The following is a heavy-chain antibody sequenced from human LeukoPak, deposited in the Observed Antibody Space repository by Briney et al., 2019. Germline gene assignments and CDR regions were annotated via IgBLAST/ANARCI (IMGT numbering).Heavy chain of an antibody. CDR1: GASVSAYY. CDR2: IHDSGST. Sequence: SETLSLTCTVSGASVSAYYWTWIRQPPGKRLEWLGYIHDSGSTNYNPSLKSRVTISVDTSKNQFSLKLSSVTAADTAVYYCARERGVSTTVIDYWGQGTLVTVSS. J-gene: IGHJ4*02. V-gene: IGHV4-59*02. CDR3: ARERGVSTTVIDY. D-gene: IGHD4-17*01.